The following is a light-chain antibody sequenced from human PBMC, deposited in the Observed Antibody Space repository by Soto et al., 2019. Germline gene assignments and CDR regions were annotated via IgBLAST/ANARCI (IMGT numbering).Light chain of an antibody. V-gene: IGKV3-20*01. CDR3: QQYNYWPPIT. CDR2: GAS. Sequence: EIVLPQSPGTLSLSPGARSSLSGRDRQSVSSSYLAWSQQKPGQAPPLLIYGASSRATGIPDRFSGSGSGTDFTLTISRLEPEDFAVYYCQQYNYWPPITFGKGTRLEIK. CDR1: QSVSSSY. J-gene: IGKJ5*01.